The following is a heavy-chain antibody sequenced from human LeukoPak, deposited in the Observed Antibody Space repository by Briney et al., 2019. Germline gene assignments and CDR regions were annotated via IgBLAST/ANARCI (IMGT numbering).Heavy chain of an antibody. CDR2: IYYSGST. V-gene: IGHV4-59*11. Sequence: SETLSLTCTVSGGSISSHYWSWIRQPPGKGLEWIGYIYYSGSTNYNPSLKSRVTVSVDTSKNQFSLKLSSVTAADTAVYYCARVKQLGWFDPWGQGTLVTVSS. CDR3: ARVKQLGWFDP. CDR1: GGSISSHY. J-gene: IGHJ5*02. D-gene: IGHD6-6*01.